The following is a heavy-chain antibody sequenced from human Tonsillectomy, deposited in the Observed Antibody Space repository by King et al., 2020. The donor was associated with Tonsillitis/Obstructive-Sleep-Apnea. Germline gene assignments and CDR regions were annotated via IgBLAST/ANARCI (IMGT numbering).Heavy chain of an antibody. D-gene: IGHD3-3*01. CDR1: GFTFSNYN. Sequence: VQLVESGGGLVQPGGYLRLSCAASGFTFSNYNLNWVRQAPGKGLEWVSYITSSSSTIYYADSVKGRFTISRDNAKNSLYLQMNSLRDEDTAVYYCARDLGAIFGVVNFDYWGQGTLVTVSS. CDR3: ARDLGAIFGVVNFDY. J-gene: IGHJ4*02. V-gene: IGHV3-48*02. CDR2: ITSSSSTI.